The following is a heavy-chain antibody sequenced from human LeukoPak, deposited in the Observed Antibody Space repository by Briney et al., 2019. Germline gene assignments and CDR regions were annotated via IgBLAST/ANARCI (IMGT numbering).Heavy chain of an antibody. J-gene: IGHJ6*02. V-gene: IGHV3-64*01. CDR1: GFTFSSYA. Sequence: PGGSLRLSCAASGFTFSSYAVHWVRQAPGKGLEYVSAISSNGGSTYYANSVKGRFTISRDNSKNTLYLQMGSLRAEDMAVYYCARVGYTSYYYYGMDVWGQGTTVTVSS. CDR2: ISSNGGST. D-gene: IGHD6-13*01. CDR3: ARVGYTSYYYYGMDV.